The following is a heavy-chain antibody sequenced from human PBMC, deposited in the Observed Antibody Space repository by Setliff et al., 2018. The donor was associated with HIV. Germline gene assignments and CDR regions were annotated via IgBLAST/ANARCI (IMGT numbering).Heavy chain of an antibody. J-gene: IGHJ4*02. CDR3: ARGAELLWFGELHNIPYFDY. CDR1: DDSISSNY. Sequence: SETLSLTCTVSDDSISSNYWSWIRQPPGKGLEWIGYIYHSGSTNYNPSLKSRVTISVDTSKNQFSLKLSSVTAADTAVYYCARGAELLWFGELHNIPYFDYWGQGTLVTVSS. V-gene: IGHV4-59*01. CDR2: IYHSGST. D-gene: IGHD3-10*01.